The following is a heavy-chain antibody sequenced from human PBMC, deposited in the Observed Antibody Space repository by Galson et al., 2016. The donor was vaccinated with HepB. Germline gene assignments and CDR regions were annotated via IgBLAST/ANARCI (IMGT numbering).Heavy chain of an antibody. CDR2: LVSDGSSA. D-gene: IGHD3-3*01. CDR3: AREKPWSEGGAYYGMDV. J-gene: IGHJ6*02. Sequence: VRQAPGKGLEWVSRLVSDGSSATYADSVKGRFTISRDNAKNSLYLQMDSLRAEDTAVYYCAREKPWSEGGAYYGMDVWGQGTTVTVSS. V-gene: IGHV3-74*01.